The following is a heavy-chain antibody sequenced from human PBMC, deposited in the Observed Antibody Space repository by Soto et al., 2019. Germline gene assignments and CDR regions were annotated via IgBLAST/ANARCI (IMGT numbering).Heavy chain of an antibody. CDR3: ARKTVVPAAKYYYYYGMDV. J-gene: IGHJ6*02. CDR1: GFTFSSYE. V-gene: IGHV3-48*03. Sequence: PGGSLRLSCAASGFTFSSYEMNWVRQAPGKGLEWVSYISSSGSTIYYADSVKGRFTISRDNAKNSLYLQMNSLRAEDTAVYYCARKTVVPAAKYYYYYGMDVWGQGTTVTVSS. CDR2: ISSSGSTI. D-gene: IGHD2-2*01.